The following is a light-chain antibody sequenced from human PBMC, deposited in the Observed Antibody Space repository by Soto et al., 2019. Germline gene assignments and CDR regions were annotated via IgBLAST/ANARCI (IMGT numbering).Light chain of an antibody. CDR3: AAWDDSLSGPKV. Sequence: QSVLTQPPSASGTPGQRVTISCXGSSSXIGSNYVYWYQQLPGTAPKLLIYRNNQRPSGVSDRFSGSKSGTSASLAISGLRSEDEADYYCAAWDDSLSGPKVFGGGTKLTVL. CDR2: RNN. J-gene: IGLJ2*01. CDR1: SSXIGSNY. V-gene: IGLV1-47*01.